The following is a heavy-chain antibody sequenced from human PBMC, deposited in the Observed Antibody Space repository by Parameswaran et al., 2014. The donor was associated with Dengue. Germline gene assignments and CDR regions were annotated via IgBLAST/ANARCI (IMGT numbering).Heavy chain of an antibody. D-gene: IGHD2-2*01. CDR2: ISGSGGST. J-gene: IGHJ6*03. Sequence: WIRQPPGKGLDGVSAISGSGGSTYYADSVKGRFTISRDNSKNTLYLQMNSLRAEDTAVYYCAKAGVGYCSSTSCYDYYYYMDVWGKGTTVTVSS. V-gene: IGHV3-23*01. CDR3: AKAGVGYCSSTSCYDYYYYMDV.